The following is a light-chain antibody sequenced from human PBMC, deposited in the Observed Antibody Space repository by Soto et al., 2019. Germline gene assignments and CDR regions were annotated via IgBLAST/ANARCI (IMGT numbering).Light chain of an antibody. Sequence: QSALTQPASVSGSPGQSITISCTGTSGDIGSYNRVSWYQQHPGKAPKLIIYEVTDWPSGVSNRFSGSKSGNTASLTISGLQAEDEAEYYCSSYTNIKTRACVFGTGTKVTVL. J-gene: IGLJ1*01. CDR3: SSYTNIKTRACV. CDR2: EVT. CDR1: SGDIGSYNR. V-gene: IGLV2-14*01.